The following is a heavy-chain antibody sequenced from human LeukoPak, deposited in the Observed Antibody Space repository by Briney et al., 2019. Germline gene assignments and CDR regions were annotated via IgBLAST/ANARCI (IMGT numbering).Heavy chain of an antibody. V-gene: IGHV3-48*01. CDR2: ISSKSTSI. CDR1: GGMFSSYS. J-gene: IGHJ4*02. CDR3: ATGMWGYCSRTSCHLDY. D-gene: IGHD2-2*01. Sequence: GGSLRLSCAASGGMFSSYSRKWVRQAPGKGLEWISYISSKSTSIYYADSVKGRFTVSRDNAESSLYLNLSSLRAEDTAVYYCATGMWGYCSRTSCHLDYWGQGTLVTVSS.